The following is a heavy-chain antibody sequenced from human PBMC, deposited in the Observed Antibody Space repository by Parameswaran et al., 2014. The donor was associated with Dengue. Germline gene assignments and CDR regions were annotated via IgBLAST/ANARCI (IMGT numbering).Heavy chain of an antibody. CDR3: ARDRAQAVAGKRIDDFDY. Sequence: WVRQAPGQGLEWMGRINPNSGGTNYAQKFQGRVTMTRDTSISTAYMELSRLRSDDTAVYYCARDRAQAVAGKRIDDFDYWGQGTLVTVSS. CDR2: INPNSGGT. J-gene: IGHJ4*02. D-gene: IGHD6-19*01. V-gene: IGHV1-2*06.